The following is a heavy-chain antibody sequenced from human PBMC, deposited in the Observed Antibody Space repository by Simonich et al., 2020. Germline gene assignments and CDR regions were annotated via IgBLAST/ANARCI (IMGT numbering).Heavy chain of an antibody. CDR1: GYTFTSYG. CDR3: ARASRGTWWYYYFDY. Sequence: QVQLVQSGAEVKKPGASVKVSCKASGYTFTSYGISWVRQAPGEGLEWMGWSSAYKENKNYAQKLQGRGTMTTDTSTSTAYMGLGSLRSDDTAVYYCARASRGTWWYYYFDYWGQGTLVTVSS. CDR2: SSAYKENK. D-gene: IGHD2-15*01. J-gene: IGHJ4*02. V-gene: IGHV1-18*01.